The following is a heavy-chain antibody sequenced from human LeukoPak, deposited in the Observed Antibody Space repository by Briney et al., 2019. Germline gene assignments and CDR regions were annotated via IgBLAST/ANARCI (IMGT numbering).Heavy chain of an antibody. CDR1: GGPFSGYF. Sequence: SETLSLTCAVSGGPFSGYFWSRIRQSSGKGLEWIGEIHNSGTTNYNPSLNSRVTISEDTSKNQFCLNLSSVTAADTAVYYCARRYYYNLGSFPFDFWGQGTLVTVSS. D-gene: IGHD3-10*01. CDR2: IHNSGTT. CDR3: ARRYYYNLGSFPFDF. V-gene: IGHV4-34*01. J-gene: IGHJ4*02.